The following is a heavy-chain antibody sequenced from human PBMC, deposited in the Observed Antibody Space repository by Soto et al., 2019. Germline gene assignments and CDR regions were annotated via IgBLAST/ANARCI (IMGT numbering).Heavy chain of an antibody. J-gene: IGHJ5*01. CDR2: ISWDGGST. V-gene: IGHV3-43*01. Sequence: EVQLVESGGDVVQPGGSLRLSCAASGFTFEDYTIHWVRQAPGKGLEWVSLISWDGGSTYFADSVKGRFTISRDNSKNALYLQMNCLKTEDTAVYYCAKEGSQEDGGGNWLDSWGQGTGVTVSS. CDR1: GFTFEDYT. CDR3: AKEGSQEDGGGNWLDS. D-gene: IGHD3-16*01.